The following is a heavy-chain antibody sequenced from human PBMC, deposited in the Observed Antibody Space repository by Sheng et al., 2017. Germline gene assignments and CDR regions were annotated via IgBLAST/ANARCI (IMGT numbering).Heavy chain of an antibody. CDR3: GRDPAYGAVDI. Sequence: EVQVVESGGGLVQPGGSLRLSCAASGFTFSSHWMAWVRQAPGKRLEWVALINQDGSDKPYVDSVKGRFTISRDNVQRSVYLQMNSLRAEDTAVYYCGRDPAYGAVDIWGPGTMVTVSS. J-gene: IGHJ3*02. CDR2: INQDGSDK. CDR1: GFTFSSHW. D-gene: IGHD3-10*01. V-gene: IGHV3-7*05.